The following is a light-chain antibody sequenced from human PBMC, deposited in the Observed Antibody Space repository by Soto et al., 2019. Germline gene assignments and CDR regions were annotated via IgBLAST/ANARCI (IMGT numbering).Light chain of an antibody. CDR2: EVT. CDR3: SSKRDSSTLFV. J-gene: IGLJ1*01. Sequence: QSALAQPASVSGSPGQSITISCTGTSADVGGCNYVSWYQQHPDKAPKVVIYEVTNRPSGVSDRFSGSKSGNTASLTISGLQAEDEADYYCSSKRDSSTLFVFGTGTKVTVL. V-gene: IGLV2-14*01. CDR1: SADVGGCNY.